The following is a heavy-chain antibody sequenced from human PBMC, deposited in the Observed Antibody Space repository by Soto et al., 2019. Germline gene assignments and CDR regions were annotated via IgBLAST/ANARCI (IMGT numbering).Heavy chain of an antibody. CDR1: GGSISSSSYY. CDR3: AGYVSGSCIYYHHYGMAV. CDR2: IYYSGST. D-gene: IGHD3-10*01. V-gene: IGHV4-39*01. J-gene: IGHJ6*02. Sequence: SETLSLTCTVSGGSISSSSYYWGWIRQPPGKGLEWIGSIYYSGSTYYNPSLKSRVTISVDTSKNQFSLKLSSVTAADTAVYYCAGYVSGSCIYYHHYGMAVWGQGTTVPVSS.